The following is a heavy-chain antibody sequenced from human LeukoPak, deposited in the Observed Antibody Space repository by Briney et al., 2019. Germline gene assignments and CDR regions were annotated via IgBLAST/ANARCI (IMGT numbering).Heavy chain of an antibody. J-gene: IGHJ4*02. CDR1: GFPFSGYA. Sequence: PRGSPRLSCAASGFPFSGYAMTWVRQAPGKGLEWVSAIRGSGSGTYYADSVKGRFTISRDSSKNTVYLQMNSLRVEDTAVYYCAKRVSDWYWVDYWGQRTLVTVSS. CDR2: IRGSGSGT. D-gene: IGHD6-19*01. CDR3: AKRVSDWYWVDY. V-gene: IGHV3-23*01.